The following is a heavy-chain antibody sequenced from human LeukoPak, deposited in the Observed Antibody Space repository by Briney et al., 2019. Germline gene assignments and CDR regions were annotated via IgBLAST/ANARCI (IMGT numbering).Heavy chain of an antibody. CDR1: GFTFSNYA. D-gene: IGHD5-24*01. CDR3: AKDKSGIKDGYNSDY. Sequence: PGGSLRLSCAASGFTFSNYAMNWVRQAPGKGLEWVAVISNSGGSTDYADSVKGRFTISSDNSKNTLYLQMNSLRAEDTAVYYCAKDKSGIKDGYNSDYWGQGTLVTVSS. J-gene: IGHJ4*02. V-gene: IGHV3-23*01. CDR2: ISNSGGST.